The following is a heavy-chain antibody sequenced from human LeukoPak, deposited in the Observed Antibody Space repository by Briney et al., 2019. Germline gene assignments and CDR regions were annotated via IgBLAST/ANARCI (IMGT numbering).Heavy chain of an antibody. CDR1: GYIFTTYY. D-gene: IGHD3-10*01. J-gene: IGHJ3*02. CDR2: INPRGGST. V-gene: IGHV1-46*01. CDR3: AKEGDYYGSGSYSDGFDI. Sequence: ASVKVSCKASGYIFTTYYMHWLRQAPGQGPEWMGIINPRGGSTDYAQKFQGRVTMTSDTSTSTVYMELNSLRPEDTAVYYCAKEGDYYGSGSYSDGFDIWGQGTRATVSS.